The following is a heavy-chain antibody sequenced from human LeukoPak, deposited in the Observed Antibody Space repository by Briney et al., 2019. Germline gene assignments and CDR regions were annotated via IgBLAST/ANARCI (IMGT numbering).Heavy chain of an antibody. Sequence: PGGSLRLSCAASGFTFANACMSWVRLAPGKGLEWVGHIKSKTDGGTTDYAAPVKGRFTISRDDSKNTLYLQMNSLKTEDTAVYYCTTGTWIQLWLADYWGQGTLVTVSS. CDR3: TTGTWIQLWLADY. CDR1: GFTFANAC. V-gene: IGHV3-15*01. J-gene: IGHJ4*02. D-gene: IGHD5-18*01. CDR2: IKSKTDGGTT.